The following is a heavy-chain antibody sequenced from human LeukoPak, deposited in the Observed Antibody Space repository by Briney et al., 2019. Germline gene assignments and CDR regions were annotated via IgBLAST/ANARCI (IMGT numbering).Heavy chain of an antibody. CDR3: ARTTYYDFWSGSD. D-gene: IGHD3-3*01. CDR2: IKQDGSDK. Sequence: GGSLRLSCAVSGFTFSSYWMSWVRQAPGKGLEWVANIKQDGSDKYYVDSVKGRFTISRDNAKNTLYLQMTSLRAEDTAVYYCARTTYYDFWSGSDWGQGTLVTVSS. CDR1: GFTFSSYW. J-gene: IGHJ4*02. V-gene: IGHV3-7*02.